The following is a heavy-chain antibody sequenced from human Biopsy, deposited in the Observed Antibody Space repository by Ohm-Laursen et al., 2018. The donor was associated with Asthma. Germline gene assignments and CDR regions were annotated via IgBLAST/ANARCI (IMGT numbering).Heavy chain of an antibody. J-gene: IGHJ6*02. CDR3: ARAVDYSHYYGIDV. CDR2: TSVYNGNT. V-gene: IGHV1-18*01. D-gene: IGHD3-10*01. Sequence: SVKVSCKASGYTFNSAGITWVRQAPGQGLEWMGWTSVYNGNTKVAQKLQDRVTMTTDTSTSTAYMELRSLRSDDTAVYFCARAVDYSHYYGIDVWGQGTTVTVS. CDR1: GYTFNSAG.